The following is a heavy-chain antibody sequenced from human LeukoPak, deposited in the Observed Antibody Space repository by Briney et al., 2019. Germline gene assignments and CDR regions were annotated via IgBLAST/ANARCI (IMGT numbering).Heavy chain of an antibody. CDR2: ISGSGGST. V-gene: IGHV3-23*01. CDR3: AKDPKYSNYYYYMDD. CDR1: GFTFSSYA. D-gene: IGHD4-11*01. J-gene: IGHJ6*03. Sequence: GGSLRLSCAASGFTFSSYAMSWVRQAPGKGLEWVSAISGSGGSTYYADSVKGRFTISRDNSKNTLYLQMNSLRAEDTAVYYCAKDPKYSNYYYYMDDRGKGTTVTVSS.